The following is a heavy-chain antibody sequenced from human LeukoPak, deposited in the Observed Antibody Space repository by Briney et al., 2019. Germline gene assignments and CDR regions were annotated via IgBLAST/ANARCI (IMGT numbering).Heavy chain of an antibody. J-gene: IGHJ4*02. CDR1: GYTFTSYA. V-gene: IGHV7-4-1*02. Sequence: ASVKVSCKASGYTFTSYAMNWVRQAPGQGLEWMGWINTNTGNPTYAQGFTGRFVFSLDTSVSTAYLQISSLKAEDTAVYYCARVRRDGYNWGPSNFDYWGQGTLVTVSS. D-gene: IGHD5-24*01. CDR2: INTNTGNP. CDR3: ARVRRDGYNWGPSNFDY.